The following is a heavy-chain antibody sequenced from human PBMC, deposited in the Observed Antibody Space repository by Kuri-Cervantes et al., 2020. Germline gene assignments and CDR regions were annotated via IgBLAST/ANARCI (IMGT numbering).Heavy chain of an antibody. CDR3: ARDRYRYSYGQPFDY. V-gene: IGHV3-20*04. CDR1: GFTFDDYG. D-gene: IGHD5-18*01. Sequence: GESLKISCAASGFTFDDYGMSWVRQAPGKGLEWVSGINWNGGSTGYADSVKGRFTISRDNAKSSLYLQMNSLRAEDTAVYYCARDRYRYSYGQPFDYWGQGTLVTVSS. J-gene: IGHJ4*02. CDR2: INWNGGST.